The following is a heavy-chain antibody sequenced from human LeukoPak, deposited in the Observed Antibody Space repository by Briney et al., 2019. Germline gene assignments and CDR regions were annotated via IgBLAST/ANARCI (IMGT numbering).Heavy chain of an antibody. Sequence: SETLSLTCAVYGGSFSGYYWSWIRQPPGKGLEWIGEINHSGSTNYNPSLKSRVTISVDTSKNQFSLKLSSVTAADTAVYYCASGDPGGILFGAFDIWGQGTMVTVSS. CDR2: INHSGST. CDR3: ASGDPGGILFGAFDI. J-gene: IGHJ3*02. D-gene: IGHD2/OR15-2a*01. V-gene: IGHV4-34*01. CDR1: GGSFSGYY.